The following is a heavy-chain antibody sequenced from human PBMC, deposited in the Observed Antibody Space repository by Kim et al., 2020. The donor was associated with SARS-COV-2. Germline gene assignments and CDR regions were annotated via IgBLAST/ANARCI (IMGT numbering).Heavy chain of an antibody. CDR2: VSHSADT. Sequence: SETLSLTCVVHDESFTGHYWSWVRQPPGKGLEWIGEVSHSADTKYNPSLDSRVTISLDTSKKQFSLILSSVTAADTAVYFCARGKYFGLYYYSYMDVWGKGTTVAVSS. D-gene: IGHD3-10*01. J-gene: IGHJ6*03. V-gene: IGHV4-34*01. CDR3: ARGKYFGLYYYSYMDV. CDR1: DESFTGHY.